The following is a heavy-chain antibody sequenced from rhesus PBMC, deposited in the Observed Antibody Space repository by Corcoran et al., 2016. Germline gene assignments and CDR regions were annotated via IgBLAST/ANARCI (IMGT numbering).Heavy chain of an antibody. Sequence: QLQLQESGPGLVKPSETLSLTCAVSGCSISSNYWSWIRQPPGQGLAWIGRISGSGGSTDDNPSRKSRVTMSTDTSKNQFSLTLSSVTAADTAVYYCARGERLVNEYFEFWGQGDLVTVSS. CDR1: GCSISSNY. CDR2: ISGSGGST. D-gene: IGHD6S26*01. V-gene: IGHV4-173*01. J-gene: IGHJ1*01. CDR3: ARGERLVNEYFEF.